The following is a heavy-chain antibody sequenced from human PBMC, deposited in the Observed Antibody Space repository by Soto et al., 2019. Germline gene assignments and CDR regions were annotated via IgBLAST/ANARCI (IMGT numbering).Heavy chain of an antibody. J-gene: IGHJ6*02. D-gene: IGHD5-18*01. CDR2: IYYSGTT. Sequence: SETLSLTCTVSGGSISSGDYYWSWIRQPPGKGLEWIGYIYYSGTTYCNPSLKSRVTISVDTSKNQFSLKVNSVTAADTAVYYCARALIQLWPHYYYGMDVWGQGTTVTVSS. CDR3: ARALIQLWPHYYYGMDV. CDR1: GGSISSGDYY. V-gene: IGHV4-30-4*01.